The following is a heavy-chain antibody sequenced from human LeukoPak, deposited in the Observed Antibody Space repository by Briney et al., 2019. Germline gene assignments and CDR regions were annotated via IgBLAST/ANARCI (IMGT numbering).Heavy chain of an antibody. V-gene: IGHV1-2*06. J-gene: IGHJ4*02. D-gene: IGHD6-6*01. CDR2: INPNSGGT. CDR1: GYTFTGYY. Sequence: ASVKVSCKASGYTFTGYYIHWVRQAPGQRLEWMGRINPNSGGTNSAQKFQGRVTMTWDTSVNTAYPELGSLRSDDTAVYYCARLVGTGRSQIMIDYWGQGTLVTVSS. CDR3: ARLVGTGRSQIMIDY.